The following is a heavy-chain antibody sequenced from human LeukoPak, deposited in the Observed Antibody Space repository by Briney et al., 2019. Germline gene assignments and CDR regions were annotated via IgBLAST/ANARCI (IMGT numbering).Heavy chain of an antibody. CDR1: GGSFSGYY. CDR2: INHSGST. D-gene: IGHD3-3*01. CDR3: ARGLYYDFLSGYSTAFDI. Sequence: SETLSLTCAVYGGSFSGYYWSWIRLPPGKGLEWIGEINHSGSTNYNPSLKSRVTISVDTSKNQFSLKLSSVTAADTAVYYCARGLYYDFLSGYSTAFDIWGQGTMVTVSS. J-gene: IGHJ3*02. V-gene: IGHV4-34*01.